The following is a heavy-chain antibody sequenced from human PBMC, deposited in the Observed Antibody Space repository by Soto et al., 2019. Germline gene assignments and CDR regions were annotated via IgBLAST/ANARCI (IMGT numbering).Heavy chain of an antibody. V-gene: IGHV1-3*01. CDR1: GYTFTSYA. Sequence: ASVKVSCKASGYTFTSYAMHWVRQAPGQRLEWMGWINAGNGNTKYSQKFQGRVTITRDTSASTAYMELSSLRSEDTAVYYCAKNRMTGQAHYDFWGQGTPVTVSS. J-gene: IGHJ4*02. CDR3: AKNRMTGQAHYDF. CDR2: INAGNGNT. D-gene: IGHD3-9*01.